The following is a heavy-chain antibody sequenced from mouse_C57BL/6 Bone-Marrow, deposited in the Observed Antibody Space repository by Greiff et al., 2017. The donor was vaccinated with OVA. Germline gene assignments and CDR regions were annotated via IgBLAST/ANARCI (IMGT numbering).Heavy chain of an antibody. CDR1: GYSITSGYY. CDR3: GGMWLLSYYAMDY. Sequence: EVQVVESGPGLVKPSQSLSLTCSVTGYSITSGYYWNWIRQFPGNKLEWMGYISYDGSNNYNPSLKNRISITRDTSKNQFFLKLNSVTTEDTATYYCGGMWLLSYYAMDYWGQGTSVTVSS. J-gene: IGHJ4*01. CDR2: ISYDGSN. V-gene: IGHV3-6*01. D-gene: IGHD2-3*01.